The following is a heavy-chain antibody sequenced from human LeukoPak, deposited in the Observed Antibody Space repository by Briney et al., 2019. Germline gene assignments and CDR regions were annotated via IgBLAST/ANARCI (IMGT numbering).Heavy chain of an antibody. D-gene: IGHD3-22*01. V-gene: IGHV3-7*01. CDR1: GFTFSSYW. CDR2: IKQDGSEK. CDR3: ARDWGSSGHYLGYFQH. Sequence: PGGSLRLSCAASGFTFSSYWMSWVRQAPGKGLEWVANIKQDGSEKYYVDSVKGRFTISRDNAKNSLYLQMNSLRAEDTAVYYCARDWGSSGHYLGYFQHWGQGTLVTVSS. J-gene: IGHJ1*01.